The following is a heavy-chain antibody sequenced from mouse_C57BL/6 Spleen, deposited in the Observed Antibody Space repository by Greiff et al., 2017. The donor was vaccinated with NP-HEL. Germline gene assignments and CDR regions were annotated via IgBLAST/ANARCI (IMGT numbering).Heavy chain of an antibody. Sequence: EVQLQQSGPELVKPGASVKISCKASGYSFTDYNLNWVKQSNGKSLEWIGVINPNYGTTRSNQKFKGKATLTVDQSSSTAYMQLNSLTSEDSAVYYCARGYSKEGYYFDYWGQGTTLTVSS. J-gene: IGHJ2*01. CDR1: GYSFTDYN. V-gene: IGHV1-39*01. CDR3: ARGYSKEGYYFDY. CDR2: INPNYGTT. D-gene: IGHD2-5*01.